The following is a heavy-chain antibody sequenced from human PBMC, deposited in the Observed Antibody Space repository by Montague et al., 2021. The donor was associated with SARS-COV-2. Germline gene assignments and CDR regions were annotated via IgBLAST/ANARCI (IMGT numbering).Heavy chain of an antibody. CDR1: GFTVRSYA. Sequence: SLRLSCAASGFTVRSYAMGWVRQAPGKGLEWVSLIYSGGITTYHXDSVKGRFTISRDNSKNTLYLQMDSLRVEDTAVYYCAKCTPEAAPENWGQGTLVTVSS. J-gene: IGHJ4*02. CDR2: IYSGGITT. D-gene: IGHD2-15*01. V-gene: IGHV3-23*03. CDR3: AKCTPEAAPEN.